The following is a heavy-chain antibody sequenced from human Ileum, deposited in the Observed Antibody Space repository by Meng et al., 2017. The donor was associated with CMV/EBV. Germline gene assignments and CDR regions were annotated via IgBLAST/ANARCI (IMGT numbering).Heavy chain of an antibody. D-gene: IGHD2-21*01. CDR3: ARLDYCGGDCYYHFDY. Sequence: SETLSLTCSISGDSITSYYWSWIRQPPGKGLEWIGYIHHSGSTKYNPSLKSRVSMSVDTSKNQFSLRLNTVTAADTAVYYCARLDYCGGDCYYHFDYWGQGMLVTVSS. CDR2: IHHSGST. V-gene: IGHV4-59*01. J-gene: IGHJ4*02. CDR1: GDSITSYY.